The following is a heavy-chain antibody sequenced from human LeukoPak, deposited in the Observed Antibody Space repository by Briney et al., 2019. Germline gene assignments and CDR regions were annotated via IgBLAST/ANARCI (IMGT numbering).Heavy chain of an antibody. D-gene: IGHD1-14*01. CDR2: INQGGSDK. CDR1: GFTFSGHW. Sequence: QTGGSLRLSCAASGFTFSGHWMSWVRQAPGKGLEWVANINQGGSDKYYVDSVKGRFTISRDNANNSLYLQMNSLRGEDTAVYYCTRDRSRAEDDWGQGTLVTVSS. J-gene: IGHJ4*02. V-gene: IGHV3-7*01. CDR3: TRDRSRAEDD.